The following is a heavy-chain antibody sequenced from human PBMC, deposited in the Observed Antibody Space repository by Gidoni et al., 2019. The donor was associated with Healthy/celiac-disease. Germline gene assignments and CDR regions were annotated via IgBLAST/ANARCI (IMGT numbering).Heavy chain of an antibody. D-gene: IGHD3-22*01. CDR1: GGSISRGGYY. J-gene: IGHJ6*02. Sequence: QVQLQESGPGLVKPSQTLSLTCTVSGGSISRGGYYWSWIRQHPGKGLEWIGYIYYSGNTYYNPSLKSRVTISVDTSKNQFSLRLSSVTAADTAVYYCARDDRGAPYYYDSSGYSKNYYYGMDVWGQGTTVTVS. CDR3: ARDDRGAPYYYDSSGYSKNYYYGMDV. V-gene: IGHV4-31*03. CDR2: IYYSGNT.